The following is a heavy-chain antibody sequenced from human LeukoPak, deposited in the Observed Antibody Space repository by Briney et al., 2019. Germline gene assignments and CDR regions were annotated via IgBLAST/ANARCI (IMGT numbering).Heavy chain of an antibody. V-gene: IGHV4-34*01. CDR3: ARRRFLTLYGMDV. J-gene: IGHJ6*02. CDR2: INHSGST. D-gene: IGHD3-3*01. CDR1: SGSFSGYY. Sequence: SETLSLTCAVYSGSFSGYYWSWIRQPPGKGLEWIGEINHSGSTNYNPSLKSRVTISVDTSKNQFSLKLSSVTAADTAVYYCARRRFLTLYGMDVWGQGTTVTVSS.